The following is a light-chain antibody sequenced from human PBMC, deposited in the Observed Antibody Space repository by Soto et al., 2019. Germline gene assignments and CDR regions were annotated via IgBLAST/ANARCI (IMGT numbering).Light chain of an antibody. CDR3: QQYDTSPRT. CDR2: AAS. J-gene: IGKJ1*01. Sequence: VVMTQSPRTLSLSPGERATLSCRASQNIKNNYVGWYQQKPGQAPTLLIYAASSRATGIPDRFSGSGSGTDFSLTISRLEPEDFAVYYCQQYDTSPRTFGQGTKVEI. V-gene: IGKV3-20*01. CDR1: QNIKNNY.